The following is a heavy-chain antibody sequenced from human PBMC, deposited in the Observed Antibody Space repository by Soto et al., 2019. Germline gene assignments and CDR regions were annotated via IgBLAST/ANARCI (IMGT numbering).Heavy chain of an antibody. CDR3: AKADPSTGPFEY. J-gene: IGHJ4*02. CDR1: GFTFRNYA. Sequence: EVQLLESGGGLVQPGGSLRLSCAASGFTFRNYAMSWVRQATGKRLEWVAAISVSGGTIYYADSVKGRFTVSRDNSKNTLYLQMNSLKVEDTALYYWAKADPSTGPFEYWGQGTLVTVSS. D-gene: IGHD4-17*01. V-gene: IGHV3-23*01. CDR2: ISVSGGTI.